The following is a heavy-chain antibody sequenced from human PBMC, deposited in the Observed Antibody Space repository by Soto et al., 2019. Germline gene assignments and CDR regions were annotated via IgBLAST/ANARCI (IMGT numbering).Heavy chain of an antibody. D-gene: IGHD6-13*01. CDR3: AKSPLEYSSSWYYDY. CDR1: GFTFSSCA. Sequence: VGSLRLSCAASGFTFSSCAMSWVRQAPGKGLEWVSAISGSGGSTYYADSVKGRFTISRDNSKNTLYLQMNSLRAEDTAVYYRAKSPLEYSSSWYYDYWGQGTLVTVSS. CDR2: ISGSGGST. J-gene: IGHJ4*02. V-gene: IGHV3-23*01.